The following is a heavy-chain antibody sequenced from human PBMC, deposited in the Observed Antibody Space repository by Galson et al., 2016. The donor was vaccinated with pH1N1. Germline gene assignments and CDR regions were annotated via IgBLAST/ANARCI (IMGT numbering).Heavy chain of an antibody. CDR3: ARMGVASGGRYYYGMDV. V-gene: IGHV2-70*04. Sequence: ALVKPTPTLKLTCTFSGFSLSTFGVRVSWIRQSPGKALEWLARIDWDDDKFYSPSLKTRLTISKDTSKDQVVLTMTNMDPVDTGTYYCARMGVASGGRYYYGMDVWGQGTTVTVSS. CDR2: IDWDDDK. J-gene: IGHJ6*02. CDR1: GFSLSTFGVR. D-gene: IGHD3-10*01.